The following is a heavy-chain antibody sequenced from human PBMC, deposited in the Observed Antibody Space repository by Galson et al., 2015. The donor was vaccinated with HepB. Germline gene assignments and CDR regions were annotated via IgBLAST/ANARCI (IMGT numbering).Heavy chain of an antibody. CDR3: AGRGTSKEWPTAPNWFDP. D-gene: IGHD3-3*01. CDR1: GYTFTSYG. J-gene: IGHJ5*02. V-gene: IGHV1-18*01. Sequence: SVKVSCKASGYTFTSYGISWVRQAPGQGLEWMGWISAYNGNTNYAQKLQGRVTMTTDTSTSTAYMELSSLRSEDTAVYYCAGRGTSKEWPTAPNWFDPWGQGTLVTVSS. CDR2: ISAYNGNT.